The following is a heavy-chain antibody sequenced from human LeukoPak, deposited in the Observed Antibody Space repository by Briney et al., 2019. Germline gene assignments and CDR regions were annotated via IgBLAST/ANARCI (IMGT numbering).Heavy chain of an antibody. Sequence: GGSLRLTCAASGFTFSSYAMSWVRQAPGKGLEWVSAISGSGGSTYYADSVKGRFTISRDNSKNTLYLQMNSLRAEDTAVYYCAKDLGFGEFSAGYWGQGTLVTVSS. CDR2: ISGSGGST. V-gene: IGHV3-23*01. CDR3: AKDLGFGEFSAGY. D-gene: IGHD3-10*01. CDR1: GFTFSSYA. J-gene: IGHJ4*02.